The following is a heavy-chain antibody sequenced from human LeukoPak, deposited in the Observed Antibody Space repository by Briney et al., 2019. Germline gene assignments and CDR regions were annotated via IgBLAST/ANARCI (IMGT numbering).Heavy chain of an antibody. CDR3: AGVGGKSNWFDP. D-gene: IGHD1-14*01. V-gene: IGHV4-31*03. Sequence: PSQTLSLTCTVSGGSISSGGYYWSWIRQHPGKGLEWIGYIYYSGSTYYNPSLKSRVTISVDTSKNQFSLKLSSVTAADTAVYYCAGVGGKSNWFDPWGQGTLVTVSS. CDR1: GGSISSGGYY. J-gene: IGHJ5*02. CDR2: IYYSGST.